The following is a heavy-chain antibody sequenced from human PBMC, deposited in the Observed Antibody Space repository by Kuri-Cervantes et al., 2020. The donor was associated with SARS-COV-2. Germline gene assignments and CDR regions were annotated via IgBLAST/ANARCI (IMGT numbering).Heavy chain of an antibody. CDR1: GGSISSSSYY. J-gene: IGHJ6*02. Sequence: SETLSLTCTVSGGSISSSSYYWGWIRQPPGKGLEWIGSIYYSGSTYYNPSLKSRVTISVDTSKNQFSLKLSSVTAADTAVYYCAGEVVPRDYYYGMDVWGQGTTVTVSS. CDR2: IYYSGST. D-gene: IGHD2-2*01. CDR3: AGEVVPRDYYYGMDV. V-gene: IGHV4-39*02.